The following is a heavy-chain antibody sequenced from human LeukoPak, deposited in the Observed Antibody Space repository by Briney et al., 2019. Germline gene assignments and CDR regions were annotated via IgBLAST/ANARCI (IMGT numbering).Heavy chain of an antibody. CDR3: ARGLVAAAGRAYYFDY. CDR1: GGSISRYY. J-gene: IGHJ4*02. V-gene: IGHV4-4*07. D-gene: IGHD6-13*01. CDR2: IYTSGST. Sequence: PSETLSLTCTVAGGSISRYYWSWLRQPAGEGLEWMGRIYTSGSTNYNPSLKSRVPISVDKSKNQFSLKLSSVTAADTAVYYCARGLVAAAGRAYYFDYWGQGTLVTVSS.